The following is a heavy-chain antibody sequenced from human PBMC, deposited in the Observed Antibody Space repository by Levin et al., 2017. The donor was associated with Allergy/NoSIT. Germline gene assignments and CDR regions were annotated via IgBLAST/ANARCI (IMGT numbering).Heavy chain of an antibody. D-gene: IGHD6-6*01. CDR2: VYYRGNT. V-gene: IGHV4-39*01. CDR3: ARVVWGIGPGRPKRYYYYMDV. J-gene: IGHJ6*03. CDR1: GGSISSTSYY. Sequence: SETLSLTCAVSGGSISSTSYYWGWIRQPPGKGLEWIGSVYYRGNTYYNPSLNSRVTISEDTSKNQFSLKVTSVTAADTAVYYCARVVWGIGPGRPKRYYYYMDVWGKGTTVSVS.